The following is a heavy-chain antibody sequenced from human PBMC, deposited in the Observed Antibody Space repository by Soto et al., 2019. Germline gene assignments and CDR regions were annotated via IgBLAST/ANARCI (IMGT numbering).Heavy chain of an antibody. Sequence: SETLSLTCTVSGGSISSGDYYWSWIRQPPGKGLEWIGYIYYSGSTYYNPSLKSRVTISVDTSKNQFSLKLSSVTAADTAVYYCARDYTELTYYYYGMDVWGQGTTVTVSS. J-gene: IGHJ6*02. CDR1: GGSISSGDYY. CDR2: IYYSGST. D-gene: IGHD2-2*02. CDR3: ARDYTELTYYYYGMDV. V-gene: IGHV4-30-4*01.